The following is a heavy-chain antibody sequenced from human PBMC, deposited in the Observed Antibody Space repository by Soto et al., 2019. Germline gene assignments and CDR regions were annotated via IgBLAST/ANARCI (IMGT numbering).Heavy chain of an antibody. Sequence: PSETLSLTCTVSGGSISSGDYYWSWIRQPPGKGLEWIGYIYYSGSTYYNPSLKSRVTISVDTSKNQFSLNLSSVTAADTAVYYCARDMASGGAPLDPWGQGSTVTVYS. CDR1: GGSISSGDYY. D-gene: IGHD1-26*01. J-gene: IGHJ5*02. CDR3: ARDMASGGAPLDP. V-gene: IGHV4-30-4*01. CDR2: IYYSGST.